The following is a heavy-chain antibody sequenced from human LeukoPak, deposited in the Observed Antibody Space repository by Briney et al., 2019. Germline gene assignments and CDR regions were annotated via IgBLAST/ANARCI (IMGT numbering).Heavy chain of an antibody. CDR2: ISSSSSYI. D-gene: IGHD5-24*01. J-gene: IGHJ4*02. CDR3: ARDVEMATDY. CDR1: GFTFSSYS. V-gene: IGHV3-21*01. Sequence: GGYLRLSSAASGFTFSSYSMNWVRPAPGKGLEWVSSISSSSSYIYYADSVKGRFTISRDNAKNSLYLQMNSLRAEDTAVYYCARDVEMATDYWGQGTLVTVSS.